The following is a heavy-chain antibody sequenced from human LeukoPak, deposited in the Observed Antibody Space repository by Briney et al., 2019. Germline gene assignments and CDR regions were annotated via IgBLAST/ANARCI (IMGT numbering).Heavy chain of an antibody. Sequence: PSETLSLTCTVSGGSISSSSYYWGWIRQPPGKGLEWIGSIYYSGSTYYNPSLKSRVTISVDTSKNQFSLKLSSVTAADTAVYYCARDWSSYYDSSGYYPFDYWGQGTLVTVSS. V-gene: IGHV4-39*07. CDR3: ARDWSSYYDSSGYYPFDY. J-gene: IGHJ4*02. CDR1: GGSISSSSYY. CDR2: IYYSGST. D-gene: IGHD3-22*01.